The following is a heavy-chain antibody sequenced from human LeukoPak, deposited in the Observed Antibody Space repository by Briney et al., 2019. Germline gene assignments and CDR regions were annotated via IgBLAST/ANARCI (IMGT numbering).Heavy chain of an antibody. J-gene: IGHJ4*02. D-gene: IGHD3-22*01. V-gene: IGHV3-23*01. CDR3: AKWGACGYNYFDS. CDR2: ITGSGGTT. Sequence: GGSLRLSCAASGFTFTTYAMSWVRQAPGKGLEWVSTITGSGGTTFYADSVKGRFTISRDNSKNTLYLQMNTLRAEDMAVYHCAKWGACGYNYFDSWGQGIRVTVSS. CDR1: GFTFTTYA.